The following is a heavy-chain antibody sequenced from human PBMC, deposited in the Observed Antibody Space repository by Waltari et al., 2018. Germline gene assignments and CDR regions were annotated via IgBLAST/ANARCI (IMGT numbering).Heavy chain of an antibody. CDR2: FYYNGNP. V-gene: IGHV4-59*08. CDR1: CDSVSACY. CDR3: ARQVQSGSHYYFDF. Sequence: QVQLQGSGPGLVKPSETLSLICSVFCDSVSACYWSWIRQPPARGLEWMGNFYYNGNPHYNPSLKSRVTIPIDASINQLSLKLSAVTAADTALYYCARQVQSGSHYYFDFWGQGILVTVSS. J-gene: IGHJ4*02. D-gene: IGHD1-26*01.